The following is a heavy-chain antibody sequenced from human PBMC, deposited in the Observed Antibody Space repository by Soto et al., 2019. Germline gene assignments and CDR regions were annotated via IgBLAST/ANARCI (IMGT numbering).Heavy chain of an antibody. CDR1: GFTFSSYA. D-gene: IGHD2-21*02. Sequence: GGSLRLSCTASGFTFSSYAMHWVRQAPGKGLEWVAVISYDGSNKYYADSVKGRFTISRDNSKNTLYLQMNSLRAEDTAVYYCARENIVVVTAPSYYFDYWGQGTLVTVSS. J-gene: IGHJ4*02. V-gene: IGHV3-30*04. CDR3: ARENIVVVTAPSYYFDY. CDR2: ISYDGSNK.